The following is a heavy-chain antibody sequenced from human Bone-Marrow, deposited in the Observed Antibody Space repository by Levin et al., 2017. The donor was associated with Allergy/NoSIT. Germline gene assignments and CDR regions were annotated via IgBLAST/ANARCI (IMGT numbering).Heavy chain of an antibody. CDR2: IYWDDDK. V-gene: IGHV2-5*02. CDR3: ARAVTYYDFWSGYLPFDS. D-gene: IGHD3-3*01. CDR1: GFSLSTTGVG. J-gene: IGHJ4*02. Sequence: VSGPTLVKPTQTLTLTCTFSGFSLSTTGVGVGWIRQPPGKALEWLAIIYWDDDKRYSPSLKSRLTITKDTSKTQVVLTMTNMDPVDTATYYCARAVTYYDFWSGYLPFDSWGQGTLVTVSS.